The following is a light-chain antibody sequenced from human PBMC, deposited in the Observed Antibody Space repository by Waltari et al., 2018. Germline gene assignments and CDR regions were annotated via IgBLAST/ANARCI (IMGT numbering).Light chain of an antibody. J-gene: IGKJ4*01. V-gene: IGKV1-33*01. CDR1: EDISDF. Sequence: DIQMTQSPSSLSASVGDRVTITCQASEDISDFLNWYQHKPGKAPKLLIYDTSNLEIGVPSRFSGSGSGTDFSFTISSLQPEDLATYYCQQYDSLPLTFGGWSKVEI. CDR3: QQYDSLPLT. CDR2: DTS.